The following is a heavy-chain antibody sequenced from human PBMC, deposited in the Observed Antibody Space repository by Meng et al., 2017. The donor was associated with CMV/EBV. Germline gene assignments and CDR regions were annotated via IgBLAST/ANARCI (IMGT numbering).Heavy chain of an antibody. Sequence: GSLRLSCVIYGGSFNNCYWNWIRQPPGKGLEWIGEINHSGSTNYNPSLKSRVTVSVDTSKNQFSLRLSSVTAADTAVYYCAIYFYDYAMDVWGQGTTVTVSS. CDR2: INHSGST. J-gene: IGHJ6*02. CDR1: GGSFNNCY. CDR3: AIYFYDYAMDV. V-gene: IGHV4-34*01.